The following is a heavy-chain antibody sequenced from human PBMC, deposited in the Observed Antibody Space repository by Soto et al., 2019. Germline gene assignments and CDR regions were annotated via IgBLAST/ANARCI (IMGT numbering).Heavy chain of an antibody. J-gene: IGHJ3*02. CDR2: IYYSGST. CDR3: ESQGIRGGYSKEDAFDI. V-gene: IGHV4-39*01. CDR1: GGSISSSSYY. Sequence: QLQLQESGPGLVKPSETLSLTCTVSGGSISSSSYYWGWIRQPPGKGLEWIGSIYYSGSTYYNPSLKSRVTISVHTSKTQYSLKLSSVTAADTAVYYCESQGIRGGYSKEDAFDIWGQGTMVTVSS. D-gene: IGHD2-21*02.